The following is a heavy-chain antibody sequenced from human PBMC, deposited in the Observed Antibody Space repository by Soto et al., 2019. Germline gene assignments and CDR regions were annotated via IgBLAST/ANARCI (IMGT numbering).Heavy chain of an antibody. CDR3: VRGVGDY. D-gene: IGHD2-15*01. CDR2: IYHSGST. V-gene: IGHV4-30-2*01. J-gene: IGHJ4*02. Sequence: QLPLQESGSGLVKPSQTLSLTCAVSGGSISSGGYSWSWIRQPPGKGLEWIGYIYHSGSTYYNPSLKSRVTISVDRSKNQFSLKLSSVTAADTAVYYCVRGVGDYWGQGTLVTVSS. CDR1: GGSISSGGYS.